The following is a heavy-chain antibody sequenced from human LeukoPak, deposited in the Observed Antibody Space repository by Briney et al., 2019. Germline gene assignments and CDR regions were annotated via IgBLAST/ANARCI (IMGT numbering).Heavy chain of an antibody. J-gene: IGHJ4*02. Sequence: ASVKVSCKASGYTFTGYYMHWVRQAPGQGLEWMGWINPNSGGTSYAQKFQGRVTMTRDTSISTAYMELTRLRSDDTAVYYCARGAAVTTIDYWGQGTLVTVSS. D-gene: IGHD5-12*01. CDR1: GYTFTGYY. V-gene: IGHV1-2*02. CDR3: ARGAAVTTIDY. CDR2: INPNSGGT.